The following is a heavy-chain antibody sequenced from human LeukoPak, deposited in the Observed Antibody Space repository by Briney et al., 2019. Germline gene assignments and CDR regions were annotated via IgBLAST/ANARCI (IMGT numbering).Heavy chain of an antibody. CDR1: GGSISSYY. D-gene: IGHD3-10*01. J-gene: IGHJ4*02. CDR3: SRSVGFGEVGVY. CDR2: IYYSGST. V-gene: IGHV4-59*01. Sequence: SETLSLSCAASGGSISSYYRSWLRQPPGKGLEWVGYIYYSGSTNYYPSLQSRVTITVDTSKNKTSLQLSTLTAADTAVYYCSRSVGFGEVGVYWGQGTLVTVSS.